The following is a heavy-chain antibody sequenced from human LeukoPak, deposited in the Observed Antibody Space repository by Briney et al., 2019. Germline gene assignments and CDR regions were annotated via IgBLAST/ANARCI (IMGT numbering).Heavy chain of an antibody. D-gene: IGHD2-2*01. CDR2: ISSSSSYI. J-gene: IGHJ4*02. Sequence: GSLRLSCAASGFTFSSYSMNWVRQAPGKGLEWVSSISSSSSYIYYAESVKGRFTISRDNAKNSLYLQMNSLRAEDTAVYYCARVGGHCTSTSCPPPDYWGQGTLVTVSS. V-gene: IGHV3-21*01. CDR3: ARVGGHCTSTSCPPPDY. CDR1: GFTFSSYS.